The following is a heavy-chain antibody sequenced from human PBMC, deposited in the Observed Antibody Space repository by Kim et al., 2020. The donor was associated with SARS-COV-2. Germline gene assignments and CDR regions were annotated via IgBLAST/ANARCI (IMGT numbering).Heavy chain of an antibody. D-gene: IGHD3-9*01. J-gene: IGHJ5*02. CDR3: ARDRGIDWYP. Sequence: SVKGRFTISRDNAKNSLYLQMNSLRDEDTAVYYCARDRGIDWYPWGQGTLVTVSS. V-gene: IGHV3-48*02.